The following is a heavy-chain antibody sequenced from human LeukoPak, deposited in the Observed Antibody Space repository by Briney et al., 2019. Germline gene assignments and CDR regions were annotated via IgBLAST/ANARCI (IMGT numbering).Heavy chain of an antibody. CDR3: ARVPDERITMVRGVPAPPFYDY. CDR1: GGSISSYY. V-gene: IGHV4-59*06. J-gene: IGHJ4*02. CDR2: IYYSGST. D-gene: IGHD3-10*01. Sequence: SETLSLTCTVSGGSISSYYWSWIRQHPGKGLEWIGYIYYSGSTYYNPSLKSRVTISVDTSKNQFSLKLSSVTAADTAVYYCARVPDERITMVRGVPAPPFYDYWGQGTLVTVSS.